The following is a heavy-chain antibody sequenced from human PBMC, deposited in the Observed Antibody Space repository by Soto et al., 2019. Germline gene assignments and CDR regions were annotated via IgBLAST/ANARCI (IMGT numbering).Heavy chain of an antibody. V-gene: IGHV4-59*08. J-gene: IGHJ3*02. D-gene: IGHD1-26*01. Sequence: KSSETLSLTCTVSGGSISGFYWNWIRQPPGKGLEWIGNIYYTGSTNYKPSLKSRVTISVDTSKNQFSLKLNSVTAADTAVYYCARPGAAGAFDIWGQGTMVTVSS. CDR3: ARPGAAGAFDI. CDR2: IYYTGST. CDR1: GGSISGFY.